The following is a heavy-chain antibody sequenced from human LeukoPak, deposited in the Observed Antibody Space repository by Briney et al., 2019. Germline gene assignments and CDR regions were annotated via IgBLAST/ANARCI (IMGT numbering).Heavy chain of an antibody. D-gene: IGHD3-22*01. V-gene: IGHV4-38-2*01. J-gene: IGHJ6*03. CDR2: IYHSGST. CDR1: GYSISSGYY. CDR3: ARLLITSLHDYMDV. Sequence: PSETLSLTCAVSGYSISSGYYRGWIRQPPGKGLEWIGSIYHSGSTYYNPSLKSRVTISVDTSKNQFSLKLSSVTAADTAVYYCARLLITSLHDYMDVWGKGTTVTVSS.